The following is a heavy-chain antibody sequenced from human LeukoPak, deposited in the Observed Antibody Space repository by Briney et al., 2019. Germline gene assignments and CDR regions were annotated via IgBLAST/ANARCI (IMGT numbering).Heavy chain of an antibody. D-gene: IGHD5-12*01. CDR2: INADNGNT. CDR1: GYTFTGYP. V-gene: IGHV1-3*01. Sequence: ASVKVSCKASGYTFTGYPMHWVRQAPGQRLEWMGWINADNGNTKYSQNFHDRVTMTRDTSASTAYMELTSLTSEDTAVYYCLRQLGGPTVATTMFDPWGPGTLVTVSS. J-gene: IGHJ5*02. CDR3: LRQLGGPTVATTMFDP.